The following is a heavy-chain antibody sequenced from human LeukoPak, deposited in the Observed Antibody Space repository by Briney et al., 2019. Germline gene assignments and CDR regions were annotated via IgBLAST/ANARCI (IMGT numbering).Heavy chain of an antibody. CDR1: GFTFSSYA. V-gene: IGHV3-23*01. CDR2: ISGSGGST. J-gene: IGHJ4*02. D-gene: IGHD3-10*01. Sequence: GGSLRLSCAASGFTFSSYAMSWVRQAPGKGLEWVSAISGSGGSTYYADSVKGRFTISRDNSKNTLYLQMNSLRAEDTAVYYRAKKKKLVYYLDYWGQGTLVTVSS. CDR3: AKKKKLVYYLDY.